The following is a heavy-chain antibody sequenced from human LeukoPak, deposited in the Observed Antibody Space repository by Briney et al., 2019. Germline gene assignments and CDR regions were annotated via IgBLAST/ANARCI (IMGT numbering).Heavy chain of an antibody. D-gene: IGHD3-22*01. V-gene: IGHV5-51*01. CDR3: AKLSSGYYSTPFDY. CDR1: GYSFTNYW. J-gene: IGHJ4*02. CDR2: IYPGDSDT. Sequence: GESLKISCKGSGYSFTNYWIGWVRQMPGKGLERMEIIYPGDSDTKYSPSFQGQVTISADKSISTAYLQWTSLKASDTAMFYCAKLSSGYYSTPFDYWGQGTLVTVSS.